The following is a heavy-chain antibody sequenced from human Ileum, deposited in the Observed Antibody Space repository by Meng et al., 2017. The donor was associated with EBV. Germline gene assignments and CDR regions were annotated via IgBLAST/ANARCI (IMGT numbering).Heavy chain of an antibody. CDR2: INHSGST. J-gene: IGHJ4*02. CDR3: ARGNKVSDRGFDY. D-gene: IGHD3-10*01. Sequence: QGQLKPLGAGLLKPSEPLSLTCAVYGGSFSGYYWSWIRQPPGKGLEWIGEINHSGSTNYNPSLKSRVTISVDTSKNQFSLKLSSVTAADTAVYYCARGNKVSDRGFDYWGQGTLVTVSS. CDR1: GGSFSGYY. V-gene: IGHV4-34*01.